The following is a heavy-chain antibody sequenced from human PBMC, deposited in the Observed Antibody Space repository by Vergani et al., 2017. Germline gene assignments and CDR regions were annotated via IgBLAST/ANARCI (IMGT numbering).Heavy chain of an antibody. CDR1: GFSFSSYE. V-gene: IGHV3-48*03. J-gene: IGHJ4*02. Sequence: EVQLVESGGALVQPGGSLRLSCAASGFSFSSYEMTWVRQAPGKGLEWISYISNSVRTIYYADSVKGRFNISRDNAKNSLYLQMNSLRVEDTAVYYCARWSCAAFDYWGQGALVTVSS. CDR2: ISNSVRTI. CDR3: ARWSCAAFDY.